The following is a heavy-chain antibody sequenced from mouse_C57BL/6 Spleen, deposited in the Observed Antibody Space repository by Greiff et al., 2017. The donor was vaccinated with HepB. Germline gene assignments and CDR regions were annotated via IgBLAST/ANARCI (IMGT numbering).Heavy chain of an antibody. J-gene: IGHJ3*01. CDR1: GYTFTSYW. V-gene: IGHV1-61*01. CDR3: ARTLYYYNNYEFAY. D-gene: IGHD2-5*01. CDR2: IYPSDSET. Sequence: VQLQQPGAELVRPGSSVKLSCKASGYTFTSYWMDWVKQRPGQGLEWIGNIYPSDSETHYNQKFKDKATLTVDKSSSTAYMQLSSLTSEDSAVYYCARTLYYYNNYEFAYWGQGTLVTVSA.